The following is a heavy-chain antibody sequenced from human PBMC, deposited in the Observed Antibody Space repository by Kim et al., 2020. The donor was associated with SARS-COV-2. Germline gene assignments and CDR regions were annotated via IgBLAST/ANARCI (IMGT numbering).Heavy chain of an antibody. D-gene: IGHD5-12*01. J-gene: IGHJ4*02. Sequence: ADSVKGRFTISRDNSKNTLYLQMNSLGAEDTAVYYCASWGYSGYADYYFDYWGQGTLVTVSS. V-gene: IGHV3-66*01. CDR3: ASWGYSGYADYYFDY.